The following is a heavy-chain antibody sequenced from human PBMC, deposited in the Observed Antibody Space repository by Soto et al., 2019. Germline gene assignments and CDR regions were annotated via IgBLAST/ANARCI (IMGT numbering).Heavy chain of an antibody. CDR1: GLTFDDYA. CDR3: AKDRNSGRDSYGMDV. J-gene: IGHJ6*02. Sequence: GGSLRLSCAVSGLTFDDYAMHWVRQAPRKGLEWVSGISWNSVNRGYADSVKGRFTISRDNAKNSLYLQMNSLRVEDTALYYCAKDRNSGRDSYGMDVWGQGTTVTVSS. D-gene: IGHD1-26*01. CDR2: ISWNSVNR. V-gene: IGHV3-9*01.